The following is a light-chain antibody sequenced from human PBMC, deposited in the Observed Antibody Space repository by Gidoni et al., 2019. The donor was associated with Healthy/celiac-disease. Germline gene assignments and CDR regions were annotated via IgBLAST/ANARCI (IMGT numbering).Light chain of an antibody. Sequence: DSQMTQYPSSLSASVGDRVTITCRASQSISSYLNWYQQKPGNAPKLLIYAASSLQSGVPSRFSGSGSGTDFTLTISSLQPEDFATYYCQQSYSTPPTFGQGTKVEIK. CDR2: AAS. CDR3: QQSYSTPPT. J-gene: IGKJ1*01. V-gene: IGKV1-39*01. CDR1: QSISSY.